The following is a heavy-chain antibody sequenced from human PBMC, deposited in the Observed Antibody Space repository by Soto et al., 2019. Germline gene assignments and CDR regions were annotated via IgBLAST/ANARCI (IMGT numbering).Heavy chain of an antibody. D-gene: IGHD2-21*02. CDR2: IIPIFGTA. Sequence: ASVKVSCKASGGTFSSYAISWVRQAPGQGLEWMGGIIPIFGTANYAQKFQGRVTITADESTSTAYMELSSLRSEDTAVYYCAVLAYCGGDCKGYFDYWGQGTLVTVSS. V-gene: IGHV1-69*13. J-gene: IGHJ4*02. CDR3: AVLAYCGGDCKGYFDY. CDR1: GGTFSSYA.